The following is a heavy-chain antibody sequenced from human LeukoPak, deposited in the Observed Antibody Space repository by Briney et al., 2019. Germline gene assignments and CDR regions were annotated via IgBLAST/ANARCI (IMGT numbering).Heavy chain of an antibody. Sequence: KPGESLMISCKGSGYTFSSYWIGWVRQMPGKGLEWMGIIYPGDSDTRYSPSFQGQVTISADKSINTAYLQWSSLKASDTAVYYCARPYYYDSSGYYFGYWGQGTLVTVSS. CDR3: ARPYYYDSSGYYFGY. V-gene: IGHV5-51*03. D-gene: IGHD3-22*01. CDR1: GYTFSSYW. CDR2: IYPGDSDT. J-gene: IGHJ4*02.